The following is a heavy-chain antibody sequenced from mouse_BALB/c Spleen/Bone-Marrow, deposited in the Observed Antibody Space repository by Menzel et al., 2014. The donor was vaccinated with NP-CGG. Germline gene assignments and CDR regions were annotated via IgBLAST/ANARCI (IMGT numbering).Heavy chain of an antibody. V-gene: IGHV1S81*02. CDR2: INPSNGGT. CDR3: TRNGPDSSGYPAWFSY. D-gene: IGHD3-2*01. CDR1: GYTFTIYY. Sequence: VQLQQSGAELVKPGASVKLSCKASGYTFTIYYMFWVKQRPGQGLEWIGEINPSNGGTNFNEKFKSKATLTVDKSSSTAYMQLRSLTSEDSAVYYCTRNGPDSSGYPAWFSYWGQGTLVTVSA. J-gene: IGHJ3*01.